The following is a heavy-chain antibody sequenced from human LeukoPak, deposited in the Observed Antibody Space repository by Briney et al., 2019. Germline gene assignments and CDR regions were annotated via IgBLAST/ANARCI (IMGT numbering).Heavy chain of an antibody. V-gene: IGHV1-69*13. CDR3: ARDHRGFYYGSGNYYYLDV. D-gene: IGHD3-10*01. Sequence: GASVKVSCKASGGTYNNYAITWVRQAPGQGLEWGGGILPVFGTSNYAQRFQGRVTITADESTGTTYMELSSLRSEDTAVYYCARDHRGFYYGSGNYYYLDVWGKGTTVTVSS. CDR1: GGTYNNYA. J-gene: IGHJ6*03. CDR2: ILPVFGTS.